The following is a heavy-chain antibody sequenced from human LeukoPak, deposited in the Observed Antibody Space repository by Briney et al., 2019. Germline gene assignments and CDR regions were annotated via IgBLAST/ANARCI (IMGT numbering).Heavy chain of an antibody. CDR3: ATLWSGHPSGY. V-gene: IGHV1-69*04. D-gene: IGHD3-3*01. CDR1: GGTFSSYA. CDR2: IIPILGIA. J-gene: IGHJ4*02. Sequence: SVKVSCKASGGTFSSYAISWVRQAPGQGLEWMGRIIPILGIANYAQKFQGRVTITADKSTSTAYMELSSLRSEDTAVYYCATLWSGHPSGYWGQGTLVTVSS.